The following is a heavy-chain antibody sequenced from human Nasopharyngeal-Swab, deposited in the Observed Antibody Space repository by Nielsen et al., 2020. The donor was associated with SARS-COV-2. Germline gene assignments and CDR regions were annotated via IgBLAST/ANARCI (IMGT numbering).Heavy chain of an antibody. J-gene: IGHJ6*02. Sequence: GESLKISCAASGFKFSSYWMHWVRQAPGKRLVWVSRINDDGSDTISADSVKGRFTISSDSSKNTLYLQMNSLRAEDTAVYYCASDTSVDIVLLYYGMDVWGQGTTVTVSS. CDR1: GFKFSSYW. V-gene: IGHV3-74*01. D-gene: IGHD5-12*01. CDR2: INDDGSDT. CDR3: ASDTSVDIVLLYYGMDV.